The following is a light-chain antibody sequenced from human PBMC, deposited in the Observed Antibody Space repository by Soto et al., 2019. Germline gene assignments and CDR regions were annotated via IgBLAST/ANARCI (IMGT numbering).Light chain of an antibody. J-gene: IGKJ1*01. CDR2: DAS. CDR3: NQYGSSLRGT. V-gene: IGKV3-20*01. CDR1: QSVSTSY. Sequence: EIVLTQSPGTLSLSPGERATLSCRASQSVSTSYLAWYQQKPGQAPRLLIYDASTRATGIPDRFSGSGSGTDFTLTIRRLEPEDFAVYYCNQYGSSLRGTFGQGTKVEIK.